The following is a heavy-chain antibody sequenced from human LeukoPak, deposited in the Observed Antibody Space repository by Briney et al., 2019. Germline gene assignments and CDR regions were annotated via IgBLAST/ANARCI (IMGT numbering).Heavy chain of an antibody. D-gene: IGHD6-13*01. CDR3: AKDGGLGSSNWYY. CDR1: GFTFSSYA. Sequence: GGSLRLSCAASGFTFSSYAMSWVRQAPGKGLEWVSAMSGSGGSTYYADSVKGRFTISRDSSKDTLYLQMNSLRAEDTAVYYCAKDGGLGSSNWYYWGQGTLVTVSS. J-gene: IGHJ4*02. CDR2: MSGSGGST. V-gene: IGHV3-23*01.